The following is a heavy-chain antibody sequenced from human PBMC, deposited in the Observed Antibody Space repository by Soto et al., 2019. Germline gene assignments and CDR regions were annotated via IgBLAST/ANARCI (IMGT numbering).Heavy chain of an antibody. CDR3: ARLYSSWWPGSYSDY. Sequence: ASVKNCCKASGYTFTRFGISWVRQAPGQGLEWMGWISTFNGATNYAQKFKDRITMTTDTPTSTAYMELRSLRSDDTAVYYCARLYSSWWPGSYSDYWGQGTLVTVSS. CDR2: ISTFNGAT. CDR1: GYTFTRFG. J-gene: IGHJ4*02. D-gene: IGHD6-19*01. V-gene: IGHV1-18*01.